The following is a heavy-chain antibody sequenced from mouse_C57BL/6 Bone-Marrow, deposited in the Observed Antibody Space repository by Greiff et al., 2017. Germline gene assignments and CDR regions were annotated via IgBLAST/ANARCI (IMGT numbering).Heavy chain of an antibody. Sequence: EVQRVESGGGLVKPGGSLKLSCAASGFTFSDYGMHWVRQAPEKGLEWVAYISSGSSTIYSADTVKGRFTISRDNAKNTLFLQMTSLRSEDTAMYYCARPGYGCAMDYWGQGTSVTVSS. J-gene: IGHJ4*01. V-gene: IGHV5-17*01. CDR2: ISSGSSTI. CDR3: ARPGYGCAMDY. CDR1: GFTFSDYG. D-gene: IGHD3-1*01.